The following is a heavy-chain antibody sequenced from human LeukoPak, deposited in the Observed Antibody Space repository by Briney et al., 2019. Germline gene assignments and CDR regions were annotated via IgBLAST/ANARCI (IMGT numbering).Heavy chain of an antibody. J-gene: IGHJ4*02. CDR1: GFTFSSYG. CDR2: ISYDGSKK. CDR3: ARANGQLWTTPDY. Sequence: PGGSLRLSCAASGFTFSSYGMHGVRQPQGEGLEWVAVISYDGSKKSSAESVKGRFTISRDNSKNTLYLQMNSLRPEDTAVYFCARANGQLWTTPDYWGQGTLVTISS. V-gene: IGHV3-30*03. D-gene: IGHD5-18*01.